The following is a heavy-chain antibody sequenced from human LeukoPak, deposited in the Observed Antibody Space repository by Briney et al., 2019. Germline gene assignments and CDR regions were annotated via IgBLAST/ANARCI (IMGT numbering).Heavy chain of an antibody. CDR1: GFTFSNAW. CDR3: TTDFYGGNLDY. J-gene: IGHJ4*02. CDR2: IKSKTDGGTT. D-gene: IGHD4-23*01. Sequence: PGGSLRLSCAASGFTFSNAWMTWVRQAPRKGLEWVGRIKSKTDGGTTDYAAPVKGRFTISRDDSKNTLSLQMSSLKTEDTAVYYCTTDFYGGNLDYWGQGTLVTVSS. V-gene: IGHV3-15*01.